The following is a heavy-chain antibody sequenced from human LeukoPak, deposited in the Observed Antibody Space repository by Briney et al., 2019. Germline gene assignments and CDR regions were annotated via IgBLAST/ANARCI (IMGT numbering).Heavy chain of an antibody. CDR3: ARVLTAYTHPTFDS. V-gene: IGHV4-61*02. Sequence: SQTLSLTCTVSGGSISSGSYYWSWIRQPAGKGLEWIGRIYTSGSTNYNPSPKSRVTISVDTSKNQFSLKLSSVTAADTAMYYCARVLTAYTHPTFDSWGQGTLVTVSS. J-gene: IGHJ4*02. D-gene: IGHD3-16*01. CDR1: GGSISSGSYY. CDR2: IYTSGST.